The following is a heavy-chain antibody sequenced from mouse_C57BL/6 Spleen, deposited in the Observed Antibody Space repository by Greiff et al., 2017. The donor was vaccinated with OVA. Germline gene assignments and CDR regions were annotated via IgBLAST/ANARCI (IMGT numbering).Heavy chain of an antibody. D-gene: IGHD1-1*02. J-gene: IGHJ1*03. CDR1: GYTFTDYN. CDR3: ARSHGSYWYFDV. Sequence: VQLKESGPELVKPGASVKIPCKASGYTFTDYNMDWVKQSHGKSLEWIGDINPNNGGTIYNQKFKGKATLTVDKSSSTAYMELRSLTSEDTAVYYCARSHGSYWYFDVWGTGTTVTVSS. CDR2: INPNNGGT. V-gene: IGHV1-18*01.